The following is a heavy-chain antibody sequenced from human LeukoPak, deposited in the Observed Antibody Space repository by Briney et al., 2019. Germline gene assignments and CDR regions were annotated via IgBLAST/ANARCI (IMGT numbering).Heavy chain of an antibody. CDR1: GYSFTSYW. V-gene: IGHV5-51*01. J-gene: IGHJ4*02. D-gene: IGHD6-13*01. CDR2: IYPGDSDT. CDR3: ARRDSSSWSADFDY. Sequence: GESLKISRKGSGYSFTSYWIGWVRQMPGKGLEWMGIIYPGDSDTRYSPSSQGQVTISADKSISTAYLQWSSLKASDTAMYYCARRDSSSWSADFDYWGQGTLVTVSS.